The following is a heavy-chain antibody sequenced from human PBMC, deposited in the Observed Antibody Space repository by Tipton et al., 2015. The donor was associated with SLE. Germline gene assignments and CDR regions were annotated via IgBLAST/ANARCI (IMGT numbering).Heavy chain of an antibody. CDR2: IRYDGSNK. CDR3: AKVVGAQGYYYYYGMDA. D-gene: IGHD1-26*01. CDR1: GFTFSSYG. V-gene: IGHV3-30*02. J-gene: IGHJ6*02. Sequence: GSLRLSCAASGFTFSSYGMHWVRQAPGKGLEWVAFIRYDGSNKYYADSVKGRFTISRDNSKNTLYLQMNSLRAEDTAVYYCAKVVGAQGYYYYYGMDAWGQGTTVTVSS.